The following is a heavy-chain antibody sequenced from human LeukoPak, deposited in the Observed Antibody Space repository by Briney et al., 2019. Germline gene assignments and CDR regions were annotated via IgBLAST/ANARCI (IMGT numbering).Heavy chain of an antibody. D-gene: IGHD3-9*01. CDR1: GFTFSSYA. CDR2: ISYDETSK. J-gene: IGHJ6*02. V-gene: IGHV3-30-3*01. CDR3: ARDSDYDIFTGYYPGGDYYGLDV. Sequence: PGGSLRLSCAASGFTFSSYAFHWVRQAPGKGLEWVAVISYDETSKYYADSVKGRFTISRDNSKNTLYLQMNSLRAEDTAVYYCARDSDYDIFTGYYPGGDYYGLDVWGQGTTVTVSS.